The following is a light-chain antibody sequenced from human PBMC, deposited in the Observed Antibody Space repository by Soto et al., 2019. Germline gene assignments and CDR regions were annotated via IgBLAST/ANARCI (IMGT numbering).Light chain of an antibody. CDR2: EVS. CDR3: SSYTSSRTRV. CDR1: SSDVGGYNY. V-gene: IGLV2-14*01. J-gene: IGLJ3*02. Sequence: QSALTQPASVSGSPGQSITISCTGTSSDVGGYNYVSWYQQHPGKAPKLMIYEVSNRPSGVSNRFSGSKSGNTASLTISGLPAEDEADYYCSSYTSSRTRVFGGGTQLTVL.